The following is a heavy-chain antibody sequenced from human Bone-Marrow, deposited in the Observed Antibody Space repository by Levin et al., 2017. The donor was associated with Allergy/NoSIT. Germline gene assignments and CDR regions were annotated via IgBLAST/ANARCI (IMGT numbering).Heavy chain of an antibody. CDR3: ARAGYSYGLSDWYFDL. D-gene: IGHD5-18*01. J-gene: IGHJ2*01. Sequence: KISCKASGGTFSSYAISWVRQAPGQGLEWMGGIIPIFGTANYAQKFQGRVTITADESTSTAYMELSSLRSEDTAVYYCARAGYSYGLSDWYFDLWGRGTLVTVSS. CDR1: GGTFSSYA. V-gene: IGHV1-69*01. CDR2: IIPIFGTA.